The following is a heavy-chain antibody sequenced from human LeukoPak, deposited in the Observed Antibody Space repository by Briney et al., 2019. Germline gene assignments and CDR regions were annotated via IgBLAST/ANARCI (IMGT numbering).Heavy chain of an antibody. CDR3: ARGQALYSDASGYYAGGFYYFDK. D-gene: IGHD3-22*01. Sequence: TSETLSLTCAVYGGSFSGYYWSWIRQTAGKGLEWIGEINHSRSAKYNPSLKSRVSISVTLSKNQSSLDLSSVTAADTAVYYCARGQALYSDASGYYAGGFYYFDKWGQGTLVTVSS. CDR1: GGSFSGYY. J-gene: IGHJ4*02. CDR2: INHSRSA. V-gene: IGHV4-34*01.